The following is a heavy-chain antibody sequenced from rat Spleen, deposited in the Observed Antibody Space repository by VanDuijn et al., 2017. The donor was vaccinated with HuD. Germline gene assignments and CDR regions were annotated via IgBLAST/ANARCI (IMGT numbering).Heavy chain of an antibody. Sequence: EVQLVESDGGLVQPGRSLKLSCAASGFTFSDYGVAWVRQAPTKGLEWVATISFDGGRNFYRDSVKGRFTISRDNAKRSLYLQMDSLRSEDTATYYCARGYTLDYWGQGVMVTVSS. CDR1: GFTFSDYG. CDR3: ARGYTLDY. CDR2: ISFDGGRN. D-gene: IGHD1-11*01. V-gene: IGHV5-29*01. J-gene: IGHJ2*01.